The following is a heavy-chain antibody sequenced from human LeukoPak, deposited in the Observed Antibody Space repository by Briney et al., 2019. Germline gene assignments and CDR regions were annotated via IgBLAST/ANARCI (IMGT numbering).Heavy chain of an antibody. J-gene: IGHJ4*02. CDR3: ASSDSSSWSFGY. Sequence: ASVKVSCKASGYTFTSYYMHWVRQAPGQGLEWMGIINPSGGSTSYAQKFQGRVTMTRDMSTSTVYMELSSLRSEDTAVYYCASSDSSSWSFGYWGQGTLVTVSS. D-gene: IGHD6-13*01. V-gene: IGHV1-46*01. CDR1: GYTFTSYY. CDR2: INPSGGST.